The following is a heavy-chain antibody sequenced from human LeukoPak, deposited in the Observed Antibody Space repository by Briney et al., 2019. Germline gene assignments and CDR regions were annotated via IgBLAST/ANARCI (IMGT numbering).Heavy chain of an antibody. V-gene: IGHV4-30-2*01. Sequence: PSQTLSLTCAVSGGSISSGGYSWSWIRQPPGKGLEWIGYIYHSGSTYYNPSLKSRVTISVDRSKNQLSLKLSSVTAADTAVYYCARVNPPFAYCGGDCYSGVAFDIWGQGTMVTVSS. CDR1: GGSISSGGYS. CDR3: ARVNPPFAYCGGDCYSGVAFDI. J-gene: IGHJ3*02. D-gene: IGHD2-21*02. CDR2: IYHSGST.